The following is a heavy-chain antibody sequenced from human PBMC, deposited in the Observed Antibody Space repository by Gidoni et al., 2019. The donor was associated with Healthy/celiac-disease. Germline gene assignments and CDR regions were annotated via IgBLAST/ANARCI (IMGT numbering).Heavy chain of an antibody. CDR2: ISYDGSNK. CDR1: GFTFSSYG. J-gene: IGHJ4*02. Sequence: QVQLVESGSGVVQPGRSLRLACAASGFTFSSYGMHWVRQAPGKGLELVAVISYDGSNKYYADSVKGRFTISRDNSKNTLYLQMNSLRAEDTAVYYCATNQYGGGIDYWGQGTLVTVSS. CDR3: ATNQYGGGIDY. V-gene: IGHV3-30*03. D-gene: IGHD4-17*01.